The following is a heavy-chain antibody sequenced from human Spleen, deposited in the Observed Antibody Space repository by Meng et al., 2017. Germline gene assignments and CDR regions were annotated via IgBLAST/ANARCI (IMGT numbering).Heavy chain of an antibody. CDR3: ARDEDISAAGKLFGDY. CDR1: GYTFTGYY. D-gene: IGHD6-13*01. J-gene: IGHJ4*02. CDR2: INPNIGDT. Sequence: ASVKVSCKASGYTFTGYYMHWVRQAPGQGLEWMGWINPNIGDTNYAQKFQGRVTMTGDTSISTAYMELSGLRSDDTAMYYCARDEDISAAGKLFGDYWGQGTLVTVSS. V-gene: IGHV1-2*02.